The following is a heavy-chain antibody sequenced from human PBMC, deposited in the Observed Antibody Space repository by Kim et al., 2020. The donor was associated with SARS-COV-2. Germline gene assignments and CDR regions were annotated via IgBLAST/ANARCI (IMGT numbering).Heavy chain of an antibody. J-gene: IGHJ5*02. CDR2: ST. CDR3: ARAYYDWWFDP. V-gene: IGHV4-30-2*05. D-gene: IGHD3-9*01. Sequence: STSSNPSLQGRFTLSRDTSKNQFSRTLPSVTAADTAVYYCARAYYDWWFDPWGQGALVTVSS.